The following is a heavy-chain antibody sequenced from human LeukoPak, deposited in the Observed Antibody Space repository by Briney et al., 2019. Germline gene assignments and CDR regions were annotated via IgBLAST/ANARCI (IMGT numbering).Heavy chain of an antibody. V-gene: IGHV3-43*01. CDR1: GFTFDDYT. J-gene: IGHJ4*02. CDR2: ISWDGGST. CDR3: AKGPTAMVSPDYFDY. D-gene: IGHD5-18*01. Sequence: PRGSLRLSCAASGFTFDDYTMHWVRQAPGKGLEWVSLISWDGGSTYYADSVKGRFTISRDNSKNSLYLQMNSLRTEDTALYYCAKGPTAMVSPDYFDYWGQGTLVTVSS.